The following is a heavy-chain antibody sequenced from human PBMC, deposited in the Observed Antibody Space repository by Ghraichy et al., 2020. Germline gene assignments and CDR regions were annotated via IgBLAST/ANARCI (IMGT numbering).Heavy chain of an antibody. Sequence: SETLSLTCTVSGGSTTSSSYYWGWIRQPPGKGLEWIGNIYYTGNTFYNPSLKSRVTISVDTSKNQFSLKLTSVTAADTAVYYCARQKKRELDYWGQGTLVTVSS. CDR2: IYYTGNT. CDR3: ARQKKRELDY. CDR1: GGSTTSSSYY. D-gene: IGHD1-1*01. J-gene: IGHJ4*02. V-gene: IGHV4-39*01.